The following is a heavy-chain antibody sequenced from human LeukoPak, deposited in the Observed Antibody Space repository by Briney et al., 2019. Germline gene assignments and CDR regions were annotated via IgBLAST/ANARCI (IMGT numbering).Heavy chain of an antibody. CDR3: ARGSRLPRGYYDSSGYYYYYFDY. CDR2: TNHSGST. Sequence: PSETLSLTCAVYGGSFSGYYWSWIRQPPGKGLEWIGETNHSGSTNYNPSLKSRVTISVDTSKNQFSLKLSSVTAADTAVYYCARGSRLPRGYYDSSGYYYYYFDYWGQGTLVTVSS. CDR1: GGSFSGYY. J-gene: IGHJ4*02. V-gene: IGHV4-34*01. D-gene: IGHD3-22*01.